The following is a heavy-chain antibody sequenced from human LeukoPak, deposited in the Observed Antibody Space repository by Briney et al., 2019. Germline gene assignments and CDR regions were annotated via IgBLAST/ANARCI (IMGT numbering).Heavy chain of an antibody. J-gene: IGHJ4*02. CDR1: GPIVSTSY. V-gene: IGHV3-53*01. CDR3: VREDLGVDY. CDR2: LYVNENR. D-gene: IGHD1-26*01. Sequence: GGSLRLSCAVSGPIVSTSYMSWVRQAPGKGLEWISILYVNENRYYADSVKGRFIISRDTSKNTLYLQMNSLRAEDTAMYYCVREDLGVDYWGQGTLVTVSS.